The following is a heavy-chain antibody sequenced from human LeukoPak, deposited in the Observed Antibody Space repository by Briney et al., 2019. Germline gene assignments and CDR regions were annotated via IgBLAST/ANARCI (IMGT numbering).Heavy chain of an antibody. Sequence: PGGSLRLSCAASGFTFSNYWMHWVRQAPGKGLVWVSRISDGSNTNYADSVKGRFTISRDNAKNTLYLQMNSLRAEDTAVYYCARDLRGGATAYNWFDPWGQGTLVTVSS. V-gene: IGHV3-74*01. CDR3: ARDLRGGATAYNWFDP. CDR1: GFTFSNYW. J-gene: IGHJ5*02. CDR2: ISDGSNT. D-gene: IGHD1-26*01.